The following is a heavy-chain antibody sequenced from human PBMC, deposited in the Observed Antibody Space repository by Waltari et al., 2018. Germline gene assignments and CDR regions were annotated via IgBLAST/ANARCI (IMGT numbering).Heavy chain of an antibody. V-gene: IGHV3-7*01. Sequence: EVQLVESGGGLVQPGGSLRLSCAASEFTFAYYWVTWVRQAPGKGLEWVANIKEDGSEKYYVESVKGRFTISRDNAKNSLYLQMSSLRVEDTAVYYCATQSWSNFEYWGQGTLVTVSS. CDR2: IKEDGSEK. CDR1: EFTFAYYW. CDR3: ATQSWSNFEY. D-gene: IGHD3-3*01. J-gene: IGHJ4*02.